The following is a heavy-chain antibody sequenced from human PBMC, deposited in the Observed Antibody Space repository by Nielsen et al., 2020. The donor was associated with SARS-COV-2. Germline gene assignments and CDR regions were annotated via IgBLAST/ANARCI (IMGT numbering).Heavy chain of an antibody. CDR1: GFSVSSHD. D-gene: IGHD3-3*01. CDR3: AIIWSGYTDAFDI. CDR2: IYSDGST. J-gene: IGHJ3*02. V-gene: IGHV3-53*01. Sequence: GESLKISCAASGFSVSSHDMNWVRQAPGKGLQWVSLIYSDGSTKYADSVKGRFTISRDNSRNTVYLQMNSLRPEDTAVYYCAIIWSGYTDAFDIWGQGTMVTVSS.